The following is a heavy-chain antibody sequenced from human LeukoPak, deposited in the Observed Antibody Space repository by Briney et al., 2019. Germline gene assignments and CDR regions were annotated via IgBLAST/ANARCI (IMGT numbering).Heavy chain of an antibody. CDR1: GGTFSSYA. CDR2: IIPIFCTA. J-gene: IGHJ5*02. D-gene: IGHD7-27*01. Sequence: SVKVSCTASGGTFSSYAISWVRQAPGQGLEWMGGIIPIFCTANYAQKFQGRVTITADESTSTAYMELSSLRSEDTAVYYCARDRRNWGYGNRSPYNWFDPWGQGTLVTVSS. V-gene: IGHV1-69*13. CDR3: ARDRRNWGYGNRSPYNWFDP.